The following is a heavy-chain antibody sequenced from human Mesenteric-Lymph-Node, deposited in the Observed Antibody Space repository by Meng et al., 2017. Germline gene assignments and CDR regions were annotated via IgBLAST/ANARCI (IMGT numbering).Heavy chain of an antibody. CDR1: GGSVSSGSYY. CDR2: IYYSGST. D-gene: IGHD6-13*01. J-gene: IGHJ4*02. CDR3: AKDEPAAGYFDY. V-gene: IGHV4-61*01. Sequence: QWQGPGPGRVRPSETLSLTCTVSGGSVSSGSYYWSWIRQPPGKGLEWIGYIYYSGSTNYNPSLKSRVTISVDTSKNTLYLQMNSLRAEDTAVYYCAKDEPAAGYFDYWGQGTLVTVSS.